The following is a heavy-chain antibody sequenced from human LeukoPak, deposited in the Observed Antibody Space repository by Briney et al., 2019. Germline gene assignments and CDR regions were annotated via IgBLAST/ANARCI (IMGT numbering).Heavy chain of an antibody. V-gene: IGHV3-23*01. CDR1: GFTFSNYA. CDR2: ISGSGGST. CDR3: AKGYGSGSSRYYFDY. Sequence: PGGSLRLSCAASGFTFSNYAMSWVRQAPGKGLEWVSTISGSGGSTYYADSVKGRFTISRDKSKNTLYLQMNSLRAEDTAVYYCAKGYGSGSSRYYFDYWGQGTLVTVSS. J-gene: IGHJ4*02. D-gene: IGHD3-10*01.